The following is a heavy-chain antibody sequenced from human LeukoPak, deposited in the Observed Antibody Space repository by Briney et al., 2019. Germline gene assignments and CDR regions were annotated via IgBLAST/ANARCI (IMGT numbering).Heavy chain of an antibody. CDR2: IYYSGST. CDR1: GGSISSYY. V-gene: IGHV4-59*01. Sequence: SETLSLTCTVSGGSISSYYWSWIRQPPGKGLEWIGYIYYSGSTNYNPSLKSRVTISVDTSENQFSLKLSSVTAADTAVYYCARLLWFGESLSFDPWGQGTLVTVSS. D-gene: IGHD3-10*01. J-gene: IGHJ5*02. CDR3: ARLLWFGESLSFDP.